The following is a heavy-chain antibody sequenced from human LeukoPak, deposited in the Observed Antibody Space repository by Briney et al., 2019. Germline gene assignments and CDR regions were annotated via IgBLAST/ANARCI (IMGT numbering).Heavy chain of an antibody. CDR2: IYSGGST. CDR1: GFTVSSNY. D-gene: IGHD3-3*01. Sequence: GGSLRLSCAASGFTVSSNYMSWVRQAPGKGLEWVSVIYSGGSTYYADSVKGRFTISRDNSKNTLYLQMNSLRAEDTAVYYCARDRRIFGVIIPFDYWGQGTLVTVSS. V-gene: IGHV3-53*01. J-gene: IGHJ4*02. CDR3: ARDRRIFGVIIPFDY.